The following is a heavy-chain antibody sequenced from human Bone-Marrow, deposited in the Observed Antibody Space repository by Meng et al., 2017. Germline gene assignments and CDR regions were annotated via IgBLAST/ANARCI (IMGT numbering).Heavy chain of an antibody. V-gene: IGHV3-20*04. Sequence: GESLKISCEASGFTFDDYGISWVRQAPGKGLEWVSVINWNGGSTGYADSVKGRFTISRDNAKNSLYLQMNSLRAEDTALYYCARNSTDGFGELYWYFDYWGQGTLVTVSS. CDR3: ARNSTDGFGELYWYFDY. CDR2: INWNGGST. D-gene: IGHD3-10*01. CDR1: GFTFDDYG. J-gene: IGHJ4*02.